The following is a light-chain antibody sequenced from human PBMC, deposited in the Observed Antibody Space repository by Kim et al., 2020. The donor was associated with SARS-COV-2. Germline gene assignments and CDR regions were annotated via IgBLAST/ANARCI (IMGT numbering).Light chain of an antibody. J-gene: IGLJ2*01. Sequence: SYELTQPPSVSVSPGQTANITCSGDELGGKSVCWYHQKPGQAPLLVIYQDYKRPSGIPERFSGSNSGNTATLTISRTQPRDEAEYYCQAWDGGTVFGGG. CDR1: ELGGKS. CDR2: QDY. CDR3: QAWDGGTV. V-gene: IGLV3-1*01.